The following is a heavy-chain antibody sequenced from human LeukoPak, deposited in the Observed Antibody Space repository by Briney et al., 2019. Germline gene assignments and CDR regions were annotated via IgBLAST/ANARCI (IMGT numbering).Heavy chain of an antibody. CDR1: GFTFSSYG. Sequence: GGSLRLSCAASGFTFSSYGMHWVRQAPGKGLEWVAVIWYDGSNKYYADSVKGRFTISRDNSKNTLYLQMNSLRAEDTDVYYCARTVTNSGTYYYYGMDVWGQGTTVTVSS. CDR3: ARTVTNSGTYYYYGMDV. CDR2: IWYDGSNK. J-gene: IGHJ6*02. D-gene: IGHD4-17*01. V-gene: IGHV3-33*01.